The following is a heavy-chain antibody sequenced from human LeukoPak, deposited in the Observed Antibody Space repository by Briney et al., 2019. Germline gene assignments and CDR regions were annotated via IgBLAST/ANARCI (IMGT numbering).Heavy chain of an antibody. CDR1: GFTFSNYA. V-gene: IGHV3-23*01. CDR2: ISGSGGST. CDR3: AKDTTVTTPRFDAFDI. Sequence: GGSLRLSCAASGFTFSNYAMSWVRQAPGKGLEWVSAISGSGGSTYYADSVKGRFTISRDKSKNTLYLQVNSLRAEDTAVYYCAKDTTVTTPRFDAFDIWGQGTMVTVSS. D-gene: IGHD4-17*01. J-gene: IGHJ3*02.